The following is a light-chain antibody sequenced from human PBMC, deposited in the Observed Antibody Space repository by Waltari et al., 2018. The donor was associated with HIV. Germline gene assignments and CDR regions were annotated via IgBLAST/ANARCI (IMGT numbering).Light chain of an antibody. J-gene: IGKJ1*01. CDR1: QSIDTW. V-gene: IGKV1-5*03. CDR3: QQYHTYPWT. Sequence: DIQMTQSPSTLSASVGDRVTITCQASQSIDTWLAWYQQKPGKAPKRLIYKASTLETGVPSSFSGSGSGTEFTLTITTLQPDDFATYYCQQYHTYPWTFGQGTKVEI. CDR2: KAS.